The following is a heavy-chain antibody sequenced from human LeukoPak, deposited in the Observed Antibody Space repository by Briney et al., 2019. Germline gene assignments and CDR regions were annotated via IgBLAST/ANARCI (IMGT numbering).Heavy chain of an antibody. Sequence: PSETLSLSCTVSGGSISSSSYYWGWIRQPPGKGLEWIGSIYYSGSTYYNPSLKSRVTISVDTSKNQFSLKLSSVTAADTAVYYCARSGRGSTMIVVVITLWGQGTLVTVSS. CDR3: ARSGRGSTMIVVVITL. J-gene: IGHJ4*02. V-gene: IGHV4-39*07. CDR1: GGSISSSSYY. D-gene: IGHD3-22*01. CDR2: IYYSGST.